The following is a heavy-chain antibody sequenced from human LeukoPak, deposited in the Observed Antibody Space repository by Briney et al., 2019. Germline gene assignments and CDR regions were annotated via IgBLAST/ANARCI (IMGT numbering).Heavy chain of an antibody. Sequence: PRESLKISCKGSGYNFASYWIGWVRQMPGKGLEWMGIIYPGDSDTRSSPSFQGQVTMSVDKSVNTAYLQWSSLKASDTAMYYCARTPGYSFYFDYWGLGTPVTVSS. CDR1: GYNFASYW. V-gene: IGHV5-51*01. CDR2: IYPGDSDT. J-gene: IGHJ4*02. D-gene: IGHD5-18*01. CDR3: ARTPGYSFYFDY.